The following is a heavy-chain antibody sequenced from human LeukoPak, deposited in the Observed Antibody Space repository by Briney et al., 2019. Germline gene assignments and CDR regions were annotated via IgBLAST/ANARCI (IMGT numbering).Heavy chain of an antibody. J-gene: IGHJ4*02. V-gene: IGHV1-2*02. CDR2: INLNGGGT. D-gene: IGHD3-10*01. CDR3: ARTMVRGVRPFDC. CDR1: GYTFTDYS. Sequence: GTSVKVSCKASGYTFTDYSMLWVRQAPGQGLEWMGWINLNGGGTNYAQQFQGRVTMTRDTSITTAYMELSSLRSDDTAVYYCARTMVRGVRPFDCWGQGTLVTVSS.